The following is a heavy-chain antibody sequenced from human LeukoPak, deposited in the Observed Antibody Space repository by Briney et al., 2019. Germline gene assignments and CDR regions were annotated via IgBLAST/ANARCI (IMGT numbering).Heavy chain of an antibody. CDR3: ARDGRGGYYYYYMDV. V-gene: IGHV3-74*01. CDR1: GFTFSSYW. D-gene: IGHD3-3*01. Sequence: GGSLRLSCAASGFTFSSYWMHWVRQAPGKGLGWVSRINTDGSSTSYADSVKGRFTISRDNAKNTLYLQMNGLRAEDTAVYYCARDGRGGYYYYYMDVWGKGTTVTVSS. CDR2: INTDGSST. J-gene: IGHJ6*03.